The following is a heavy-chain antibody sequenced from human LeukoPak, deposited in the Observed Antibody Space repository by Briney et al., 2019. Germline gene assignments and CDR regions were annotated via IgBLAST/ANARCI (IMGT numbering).Heavy chain of an antibody. D-gene: IGHD6-19*01. V-gene: IGHV4-59*12. CDR3: ARGVAGTSHFDY. CDR1: GGSISSYY. J-gene: IGHJ4*02. Sequence: TSETLSLTCTVSGGSISSYYWGWIRQPPGKGLEWIGYIYSSGSTNYNPSLKSRVTISVDTSKNQFSLKLSSVTAADTAVYYCARGVAGTSHFDYWGQGTLVTVSS. CDR2: IYSSGST.